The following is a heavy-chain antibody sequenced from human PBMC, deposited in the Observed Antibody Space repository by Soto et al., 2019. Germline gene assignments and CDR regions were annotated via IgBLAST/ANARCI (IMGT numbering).Heavy chain of an antibody. CDR3: ARGGTIFKNSYYYYGMDV. J-gene: IGHJ6*02. D-gene: IGHD3-3*01. CDR2: INHSGRT. Sequence: SETLSLTCAVYGGSFSGYYWSWIRQPPGKGLEWIGEINHSGRTNYNPSLKSRVTISVDTSKNQFSLKLSSVTAADTAVYYCARGGTIFKNSYYYYGMDVWGQGTTVTVS. CDR1: GGSFSGYY. V-gene: IGHV4-34*01.